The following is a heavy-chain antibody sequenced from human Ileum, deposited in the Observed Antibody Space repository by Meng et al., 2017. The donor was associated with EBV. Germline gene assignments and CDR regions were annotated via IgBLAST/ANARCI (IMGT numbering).Heavy chain of an antibody. J-gene: IGHJ5*02. CDR2: IYWDDHK. Sequence: LKGAGPTLVKPTQTLKLTFHFSGFPLSISGVGVGWIRQPPGKAPEWLALIYWDDHKRYSPSLKSRLTITKDTSKNGVVHTRTNMNPVDTATYYSTHRKRAVAANAAWYDPWGQGTMVTVYS. V-gene: IGHV2-5*02. D-gene: IGHD6-19*01. CDR3: THRKRAVAANAAWYDP. CDR1: GFPLSISGVG.